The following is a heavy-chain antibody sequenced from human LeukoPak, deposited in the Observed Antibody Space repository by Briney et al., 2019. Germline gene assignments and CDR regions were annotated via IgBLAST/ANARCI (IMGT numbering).Heavy chain of an antibody. CDR3: ATEEGTGTTLTDY. V-gene: IGHV4-34*01. Sequence: PGGSLRLSCAASGFTFSSYAMSWIRQPPGKGLEWIGEINHSGSTNYNPSLKSRVTISVDTSKNQFSLKLSSVTAADTAVYYCATEEGTGTTLTDYWGQGTLVTVSS. D-gene: IGHD1-1*01. CDR2: INHSGST. J-gene: IGHJ4*02. CDR1: GFTFSSYA.